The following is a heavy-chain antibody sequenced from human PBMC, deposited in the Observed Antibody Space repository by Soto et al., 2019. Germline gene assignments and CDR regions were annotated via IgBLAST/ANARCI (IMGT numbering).Heavy chain of an antibody. Sequence: PSETLSLTCTVSGGSISSYYWSWIRQPPGKGLEWIGYIYYSGSTNYNPSLKSRVTISVDTSKNQFSLKLSSVTAAGTAVYYCARGLYGGPADYWGQGTLVTVSS. V-gene: IGHV4-59*01. CDR1: GGSISSYY. J-gene: IGHJ4*02. CDR2: IYYSGST. D-gene: IGHD5-12*01. CDR3: ARGLYGGPADY.